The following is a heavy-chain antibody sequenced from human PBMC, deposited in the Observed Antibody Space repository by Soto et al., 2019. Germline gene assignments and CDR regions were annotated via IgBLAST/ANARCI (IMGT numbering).Heavy chain of an antibody. CDR1: GGSISTRRNF. D-gene: IGHD5-18*01. CDR3: VRGDTYFYYMDV. Sequence: QFHLQESGPGLVKPAETLSLTCSVSGGSISTRRNFWGWIRQPPGKGLEWIGSMYYSGSTYYHPSLKSRLTISADTPKNQSALNLNSVTAADTAMYYCVRGDTYFYYMDVWGTGTTVTVSS. V-gene: IGHV4-39*01. CDR2: MYYSGST. J-gene: IGHJ6*03.